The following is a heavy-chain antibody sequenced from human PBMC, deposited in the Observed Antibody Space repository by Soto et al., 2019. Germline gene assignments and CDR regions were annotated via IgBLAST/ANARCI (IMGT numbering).Heavy chain of an antibody. V-gene: IGHV3-23*01. CDR2: ISGSGGST. CDR3: AKDPPIPSVYAILGHYGMDV. D-gene: IGHD2-8*01. J-gene: IGHJ6*02. Sequence: GGSLRLSCAASGFTFSSYAMSWVRQAPGKGLEWVSAISGSGGSTYYADSVKGRLTISRDNSKNTLYLQMNSLRAEDTAVYYCAKDPPIPSVYAILGHYGMDVWGQGTTVTVSS. CDR1: GFTFSSYA.